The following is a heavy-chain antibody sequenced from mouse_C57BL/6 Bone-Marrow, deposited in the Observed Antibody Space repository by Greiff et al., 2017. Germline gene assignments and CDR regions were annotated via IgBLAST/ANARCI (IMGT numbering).Heavy chain of an antibody. Sequence: DVMLVESGGGLVQPGGSLKLSCAASGFTFSDYYMYWVRQTPEKRLEWVAYISNGGGSTYYPDTVKGRFTISRDNAKNTLYLQMSRLKSEDTAMYYCARLGTTVVAPYAMDDWGQGTSVTVSS. V-gene: IGHV5-12*01. J-gene: IGHJ4*01. CDR2: ISNGGGST. D-gene: IGHD1-1*01. CDR1: GFTFSDYY. CDR3: ARLGTTVVAPYAMDD.